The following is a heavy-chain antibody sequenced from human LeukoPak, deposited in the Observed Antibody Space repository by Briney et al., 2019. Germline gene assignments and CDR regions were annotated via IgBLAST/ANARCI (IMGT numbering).Heavy chain of an antibody. V-gene: IGHV1-24*01. J-gene: IGHJ4*02. Sequence: ASVKVSCKVSGYTLTELSMHWVRQAPRKGLEWMGGFDPEDGETIYAQKFQGRVTMTEDTSTDTAYMELSSLGSEDTVVYYCATDRPYYYDSSGYKLDYWGQGTLVTVSS. CDR3: ATDRPYYYDSSGYKLDY. CDR2: FDPEDGET. CDR1: GYTLTELS. D-gene: IGHD3-22*01.